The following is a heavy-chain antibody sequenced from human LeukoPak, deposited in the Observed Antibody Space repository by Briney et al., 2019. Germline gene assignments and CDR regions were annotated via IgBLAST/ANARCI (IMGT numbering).Heavy chain of an antibody. CDR1: GGTFSSYA. J-gene: IGHJ4*02. CDR3: ARAYDSSGYYSY. D-gene: IGHD3-22*01. CDR2: IIPILGIA. Sequence: SVKVSCKASGGTFSSYAIRWVRQAPGQGLEWMGRIIPILGIANYAQKFQGRVTITADKSTSTAYMELSSLRSEDTAVYYCARAYDSSGYYSYWGQGTLVTVSS. V-gene: IGHV1-69*04.